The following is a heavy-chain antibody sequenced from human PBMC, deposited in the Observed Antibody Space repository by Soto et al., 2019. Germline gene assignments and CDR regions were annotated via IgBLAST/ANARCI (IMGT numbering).Heavy chain of an antibody. CDR1: GFTFSSYW. J-gene: IGHJ4*02. CDR2: IKQDGIEK. D-gene: IGHD6-13*01. V-gene: IGHV3-7*03. CDR3: ARSGSSWYYFDY. Sequence: GGSLRLSCAASGFTFSSYWMSWVRQAPGKGLEWVANIKQDGIEKYYVDSVKGRFTISRDNAKNSLYLQMNSLRAEDAAVYYCARSGSSWYYFDYWGQGTLVTVSS.